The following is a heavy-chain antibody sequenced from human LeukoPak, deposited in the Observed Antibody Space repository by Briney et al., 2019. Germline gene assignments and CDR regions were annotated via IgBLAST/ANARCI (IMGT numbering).Heavy chain of an antibody. CDR3: TRSGIVGAPGDFDY. CDR1: GNTFTTHY. CDR2: INPSGGST. Sequence: ASVKVSCKASGNTFTTHYMHWVRQAPGQGLEWMGIINPSGGSTSYAQKFQGRVTMTRDASTSTVYMELSSLRSEDTAMYYCTRSGIVGAPGDFDYWGQGTLVTVSS. J-gene: IGHJ4*02. D-gene: IGHD1-26*01. V-gene: IGHV1-46*03.